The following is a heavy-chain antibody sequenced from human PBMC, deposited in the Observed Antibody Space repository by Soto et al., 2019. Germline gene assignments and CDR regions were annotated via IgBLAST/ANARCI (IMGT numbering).Heavy chain of an antibody. V-gene: IGHV1-69*04. J-gene: IGHJ6*01. D-gene: IGHD3-22*01. CDR2: IIPILGIA. CDR3: ARDRIVVDWYGMDV. CDR1: GGTFSSYT. Sequence: SVKVSCKASGGTFSSYTISWVRQAPGQGLEWMGRIIPILGIANYEQKFQGRVTITADKSTSTAYMELSSLRSEDTAVYYCARDRIVVDWYGMDVWGQGTTVTVSS.